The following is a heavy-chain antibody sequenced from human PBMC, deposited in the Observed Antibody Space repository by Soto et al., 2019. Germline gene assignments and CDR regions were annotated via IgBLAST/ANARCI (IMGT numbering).Heavy chain of an antibody. Sequence: GASVKVSCKASGGTFSSYAISWVRQAPGQGLEWMGGIIPIFGTANYAQKFQGRVTITADESTSTAYMELSSLRSEDTAVYYCARGPVTAIYSRGNWFDPWGQGTLVTVSS. CDR2: IIPIFGTA. CDR1: GGTFSSYA. V-gene: IGHV1-69*13. D-gene: IGHD2-21*02. J-gene: IGHJ5*02. CDR3: ARGPVTAIYSRGNWFDP.